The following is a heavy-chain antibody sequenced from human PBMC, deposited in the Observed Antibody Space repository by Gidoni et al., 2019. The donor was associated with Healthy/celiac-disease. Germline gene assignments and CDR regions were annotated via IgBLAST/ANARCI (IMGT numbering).Heavy chain of an antibody. V-gene: IGHV1-69*01. CDR2: IIPIFGTA. CDR3: ARIADDYGDYWYFDL. CDR1: GGTFSSYA. Sequence: QVQLVQSGAEVKKPGSSVKVSCKASGGTFSSYAISWVRQAPGQGLEWMGGIIPIFGTANYAQKFQGRVTITADESTSTAYMELSSLRSEETAGYYCARIADDYGDYWYFDLWGRGTLVTVSS. J-gene: IGHJ2*01. D-gene: IGHD4-17*01.